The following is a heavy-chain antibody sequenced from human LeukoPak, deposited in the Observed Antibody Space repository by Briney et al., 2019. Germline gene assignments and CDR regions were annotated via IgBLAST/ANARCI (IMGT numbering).Heavy chain of an antibody. J-gene: IGHJ4*02. CDR3: ARRAGDYSHPYDY. D-gene: IGHD3-22*01. CDR2: ISSSSNYI. V-gene: IGHV3-21*04. Sequence: PGGSLRLSCAASGFSFSSYSMKWVRQAPGKGLEWVSSISSSSNYIYYADSVKGRFTISRDNSKNTVHLQMNSLRAEDTAMYYCARRAGDYSHPYDYWGQGTLVTVSS. CDR1: GFSFSSYS.